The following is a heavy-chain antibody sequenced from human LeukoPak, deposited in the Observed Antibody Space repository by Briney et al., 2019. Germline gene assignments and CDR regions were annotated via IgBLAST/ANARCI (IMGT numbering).Heavy chain of an antibody. J-gene: IGHJ4*02. CDR3: AREAATAAFDY. CDR2: IYYSGST. V-gene: IGHV4-59*01. Sequence: SETLSLTCTVSGGSISSYYWSWIRQPPGKGLEWIGYIYYSGSTNYNPSLKSRVTISVDPSKNQFSLKLSSVTAADTAVYYCAREAATAAFDYWGQGTLVTVSS. CDR1: GGSISSYY. D-gene: IGHD6-25*01.